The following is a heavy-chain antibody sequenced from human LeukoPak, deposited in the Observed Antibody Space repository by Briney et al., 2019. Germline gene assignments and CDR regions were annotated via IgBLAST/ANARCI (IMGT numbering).Heavy chain of an antibody. CDR2: ISPIFGIA. D-gene: IGHD2-2*01. Sequence: SVKVSCKASGGTFSSYAISWVRHAPGQGLEWMGRISPIFGIANYAQKFQGRVTITADKSTSTAYMELSSLRSEDTAVYYCAHIGVGDYDYGMDVWGQGTTVTVSS. J-gene: IGHJ6*02. CDR3: AHIGVGDYDYGMDV. V-gene: IGHV1-69*04. CDR1: GGTFSSYA.